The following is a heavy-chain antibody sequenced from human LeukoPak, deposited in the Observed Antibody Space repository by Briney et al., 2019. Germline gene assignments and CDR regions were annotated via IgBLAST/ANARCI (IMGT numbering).Heavy chain of an antibody. J-gene: IGHJ6*03. D-gene: IGHD6-19*01. CDR2: ISWDGGST. CDR1: GFTFDDYA. V-gene: IGHV3-43D*03. Sequence: GGSLRLSCAASGFTFDDYAMHWVRQAPGKGLEWVSLISWDGGSTYYADSVKGRFTISRDNSKNSLYLQMNSLRAEDTALYYCAKDKRSSQGYYYMDVWGKGTTVTVSS. CDR3: AKDKRSSQGYYYMDV.